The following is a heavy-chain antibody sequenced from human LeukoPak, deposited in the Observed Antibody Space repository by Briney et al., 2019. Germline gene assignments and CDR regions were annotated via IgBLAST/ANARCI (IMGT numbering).Heavy chain of an antibody. CDR1: GYTFTGYY. Sequence: GASVKVSCKASGYTFTGYYMHWVRQAPGQGLEWMGWMNPNSGNTGYAQKFQGRVTMTRNTSISTAYMELSSLRFEDTAVYYCARKYYDSSGYYYPYYFDYWGQGTLVTVSS. D-gene: IGHD3-22*01. CDR2: MNPNSGNT. J-gene: IGHJ4*02. V-gene: IGHV1-8*02. CDR3: ARKYYDSSGYYYPYYFDY.